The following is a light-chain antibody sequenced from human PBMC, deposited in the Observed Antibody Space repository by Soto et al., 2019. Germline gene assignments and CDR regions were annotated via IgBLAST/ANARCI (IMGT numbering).Light chain of an antibody. Sequence: EIVMTQSPATLSLSPGERATLSCRASESVSNNLAWYQQKAGQAPRLLIYGASPRATGIPARFSGSGSGTEFTLTISSLQSEDFAVYYCQQYSIWRTFGQGTKVEIK. CDR1: ESVSNN. V-gene: IGKV3-15*01. CDR3: QQYSIWRT. J-gene: IGKJ1*01. CDR2: GAS.